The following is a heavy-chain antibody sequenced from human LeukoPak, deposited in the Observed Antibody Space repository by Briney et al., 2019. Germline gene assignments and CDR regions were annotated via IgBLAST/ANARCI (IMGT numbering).Heavy chain of an antibody. CDR2: IDGNGAKT. CDR3: AKDLHWGLDY. J-gene: IGHJ4*02. CDR1: GFTFSSYA. D-gene: IGHD3-16*01. Sequence: TGGSLRLSCAASGFTFSSYAMSWVRQAPGKGLEWLSAIDGNGAKTFYADSGKGRFTISRDNSKNTLYLQMNSLRGEDTALYYCAKDLHWGLDYWGQGALVTVSS. V-gene: IGHV3-23*01.